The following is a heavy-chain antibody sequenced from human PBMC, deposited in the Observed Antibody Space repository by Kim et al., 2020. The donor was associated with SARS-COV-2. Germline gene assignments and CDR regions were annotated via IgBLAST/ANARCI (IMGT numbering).Heavy chain of an antibody. Sequence: YSADSVKGRFTISRDNSKNTLYLQMNSLRAEDTAVYYCANGAYCGGCFDLWGRGTLVTVSS. D-gene: IGHD2-21*01. V-gene: IGHV3-23*01. J-gene: IGHJ2*01. CDR3: ANGAYCGGCFDL.